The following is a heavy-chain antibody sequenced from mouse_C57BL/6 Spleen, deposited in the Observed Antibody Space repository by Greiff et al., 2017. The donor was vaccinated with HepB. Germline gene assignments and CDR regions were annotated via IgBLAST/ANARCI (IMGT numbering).Heavy chain of an antibody. CDR2: IYPGSGST. J-gene: IGHJ2*01. CDR1: GYTFTSYW. V-gene: IGHV1-55*01. Sequence: QVQLQQSGAELARPGASVKMSCKASGYTFTSYWITWVKQRPGQGLEWIGDIYPGSGSTNYNEKFKSKATLTVDTSSSTAYMQLSSLTSEDSAVYYCARSTMVTASDYWGQGTTLTVSS. D-gene: IGHD2-2*01. CDR3: ARSTMVTASDY.